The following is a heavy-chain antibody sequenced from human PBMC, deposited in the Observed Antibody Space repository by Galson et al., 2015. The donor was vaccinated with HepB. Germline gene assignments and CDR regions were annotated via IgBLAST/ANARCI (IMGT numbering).Heavy chain of an antibody. J-gene: IGHJ4*02. CDR3: AKRGPYSGTYPYYFDY. CDR1: GFTFSSYA. V-gene: IGHV3-23*01. D-gene: IGHD1-26*01. CDR2: ISGSGGST. Sequence: SLRLSCAASGFTFSSYAMSWVRQAPGKGLEWVSAISGSGGSTYYADSVKGRFTISRDNSKNTLYLQMNSLRAEDTAVYYCAKRGPYSGTYPYYFDYWGQGTLVTVSS.